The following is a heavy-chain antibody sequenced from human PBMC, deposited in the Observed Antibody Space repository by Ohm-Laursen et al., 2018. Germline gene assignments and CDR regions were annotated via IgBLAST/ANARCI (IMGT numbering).Heavy chain of an antibody. Sequence: SDTLSLTCTVSGGSISSYYWNWIRQPPGQGLEWIGYIYYSGSTNYNPSLKSRVTISVDTSKNQFSLKLSSVTAADTAVYYCARVGDGYPLDYWGQGTLVTVSS. D-gene: IGHD5-24*01. V-gene: IGHV4-59*07. J-gene: IGHJ4*02. CDR2: IYYSGST. CDR1: GGSISSYY. CDR3: ARVGDGYPLDY.